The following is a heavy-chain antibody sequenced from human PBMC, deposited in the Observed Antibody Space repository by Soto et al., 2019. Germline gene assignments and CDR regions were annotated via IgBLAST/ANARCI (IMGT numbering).Heavy chain of an antibody. V-gene: IGHV3-23*01. J-gene: IGHJ4*02. Sequence: EVQLLESGGGLVQPGGSLRLSCAASGFTFISYAMSWVRQAPGKGLEWVSAISGSGGSTYYADSVKGRFTISSDNSKNTLYLPMNSLRAEDTAVYYCAKGTGYYVSGSYFDYWGQGTLVTVSS. CDR3: AKGTGYYVSGSYFDY. D-gene: IGHD3-10*01. CDR1: GFTFISYA. CDR2: ISGSGGST.